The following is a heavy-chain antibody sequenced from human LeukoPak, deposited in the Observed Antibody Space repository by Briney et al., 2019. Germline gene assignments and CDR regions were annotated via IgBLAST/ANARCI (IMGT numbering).Heavy chain of an antibody. D-gene: IGHD6-19*01. J-gene: IGHJ4*02. Sequence: SETLSLTCTVSGASVSSGSYYWSWIRQPPGKGLESIGYMYYSGSTNYNPSLKSRVTISVDTSKNQFSLKLSSVTAADTAVYYCARFPPGIAVAGHNDYWGQGTLVIVSS. CDR2: MYYSGST. V-gene: IGHV4-61*01. CDR3: ARFPPGIAVAGHNDY. CDR1: GASVSSGSYY.